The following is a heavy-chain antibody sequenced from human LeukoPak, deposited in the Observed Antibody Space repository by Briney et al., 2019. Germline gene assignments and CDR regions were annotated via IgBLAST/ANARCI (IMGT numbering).Heavy chain of an antibody. V-gene: IGHV3-66*01. CDR1: GFTVSSNY. CDR3: ARDERSSGAFDI. Sequence: GGSLRLSCAASGFTVSSNYMSWVRQAPGKGLEWVSVIYSGGSTYYADSVKGRFTISRDNAKNSLSLQMNSLRAEDTAVYYCARDERSSGAFDIWGQGTMVTVSS. D-gene: IGHD6-25*01. CDR2: IYSGGST. J-gene: IGHJ3*02.